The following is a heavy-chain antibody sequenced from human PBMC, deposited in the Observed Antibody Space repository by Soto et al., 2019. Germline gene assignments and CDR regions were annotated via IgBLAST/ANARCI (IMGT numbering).Heavy chain of an antibody. CDR1: GFTFSNFV. CDR3: AKRRGDGYFDL. D-gene: IGHD7-27*01. V-gene: IGHV3-23*01. CDR2: IGGTSGST. J-gene: IGHJ2*01. Sequence: EVQLLESGGGLVQPGGSLRLSCLASGFTFSNFVMGWVRRAPGEGLEWVSAIGGTSGSTYYADSVKGRLTISRDNSKDTVFLQMNSLGAEDTALYYCAKRRGDGYFDLWGRGTLVTVSS.